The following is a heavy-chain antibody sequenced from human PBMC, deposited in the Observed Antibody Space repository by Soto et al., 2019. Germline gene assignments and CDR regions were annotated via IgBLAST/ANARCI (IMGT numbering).Heavy chain of an antibody. CDR2: ISTYNGNT. J-gene: IGHJ6*02. Sequence: QVQLVQSGAEVKKPGASVKVSCKASGYTFTTYDISWVRQAPGQGLEWMGRISTYNGNTNYPQSLQGRLTMTTDTSTTTAYMELKSQTSYDTAVYYCARDPCHVLMVNAPNLYGMDVWGQGTTDTVSS. D-gene: IGHD2-8*01. CDR3: ARDPCHVLMVNAPNLYGMDV. CDR1: GYTFTTYD. V-gene: IGHV1-18*01.